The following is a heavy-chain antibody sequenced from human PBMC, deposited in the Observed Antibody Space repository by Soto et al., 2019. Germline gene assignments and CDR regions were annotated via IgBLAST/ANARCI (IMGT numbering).Heavy chain of an antibody. CDR3: ARDVGLDSDDFFAY. J-gene: IGHJ4*01. CDR1: GFTFTSYG. V-gene: IGHV3-23*01. D-gene: IGHD3-9*01. CDR2: IRGDGGQT. Sequence: GGSLRLSCTASGFTFTSYGMGWVRQAPGKGLQWVSTIRGDGGQTHYTDSVKGRFSISRDNSKNTVYLQMDSQRDEDTAMDFCARDVGLDSDDFFAYWG.